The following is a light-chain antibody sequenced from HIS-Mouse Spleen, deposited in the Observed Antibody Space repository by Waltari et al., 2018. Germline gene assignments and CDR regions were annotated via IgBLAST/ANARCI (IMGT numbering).Light chain of an antibody. CDR3: QQYYSTPWT. V-gene: IGKV4-1*01. Sequence: DIVMTHSPDSLAVSLGERATINCKSSQSVLYSSNNKNYLAWYQQQPGQPPKLLIYWASTRESGVPDRFSGSGSGTDFTLTISSLQAEDVAVYYCQQYYSTPWTFGQGTKVEIK. J-gene: IGKJ1*01. CDR2: WAS. CDR1: QSVLYSSNNKNY.